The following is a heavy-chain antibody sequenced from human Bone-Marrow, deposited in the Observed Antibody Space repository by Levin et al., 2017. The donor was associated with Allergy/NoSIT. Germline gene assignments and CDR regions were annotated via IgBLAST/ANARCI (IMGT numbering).Heavy chain of an antibody. CDR3: ARYGAVAANGLLNYFYGLDV. CDR2: IYSRSNYI. J-gene: IGHJ6*02. V-gene: IGHV3-21*01. Sequence: GASVKVSCAASGFAFSSYTMNWVRQAPGKGLEWVSSIYSRSNYIYYADSVKGRFTISRDNAKNSLYLQMNSLRAEDTAVYYCARYGAVAANGLLNYFYGLDVWGQGTTVTVSS. D-gene: IGHD6-19*01. CDR1: GFAFSSYT.